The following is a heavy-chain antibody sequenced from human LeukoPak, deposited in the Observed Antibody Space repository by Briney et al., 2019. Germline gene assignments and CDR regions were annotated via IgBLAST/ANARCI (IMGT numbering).Heavy chain of an antibody. CDR1: GFAFSRYD. V-gene: IGHV3-23*01. D-gene: IGHD2-15*01. CDR3: AKIGGSVVY. Sequence: EPGGSLRLSCAASGFAFSRYDMSWVRQAPGKGLEWVSSINGNGGSTYYADSVKGRFTISRDNSKNTLYLQMNSLRAEDTAIYYCAKIGGSVVYWGQGTLVTVSS. CDR2: INGNGGST. J-gene: IGHJ4*02.